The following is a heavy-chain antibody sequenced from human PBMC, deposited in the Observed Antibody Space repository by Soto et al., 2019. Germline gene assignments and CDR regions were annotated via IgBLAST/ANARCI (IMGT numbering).Heavy chain of an antibody. Sequence: QLHLQESGPGLVKPSETLSLTCTVSGVSISSSSYCWGWVRQPPGKGLEWIGSICHTGNTYSSPSLKSRGTISVDSSKSQISLKVNSVTAADTAVYYCTREWQQLGTPFDYWGQGTLVTVSS. CDR3: TREWQQLGTPFDY. V-gene: IGHV4-39*02. D-gene: IGHD6-13*01. J-gene: IGHJ4*02. CDR2: ICHTGNT. CDR1: GVSISSSSYC.